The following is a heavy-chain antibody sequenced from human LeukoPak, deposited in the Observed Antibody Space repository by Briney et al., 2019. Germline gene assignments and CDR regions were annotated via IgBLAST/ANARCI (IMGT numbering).Heavy chain of an antibody. CDR1: GFTVSSHY. D-gene: IGHD2-2*01. J-gene: IGHJ6*03. V-gene: IGHV3-66*01. Sequence: GGSLRLSCAASGFTVSSHYVSWVRQAPGKGLEWVSVIYNGDNTYDADSVKGRLTTSRDNSKNSLYLQMNSLRAEDTAVYYCARDRWAQQDIVVVPAAAGHFYYYYYMDVWGKGTTVTVSS. CDR3: ARDRWAQQDIVVVPAAAGHFYYYYYMDV. CDR2: IYNGDNT.